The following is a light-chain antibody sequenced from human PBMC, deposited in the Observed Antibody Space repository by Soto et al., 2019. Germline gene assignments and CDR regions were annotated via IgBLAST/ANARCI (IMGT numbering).Light chain of an antibody. Sequence: QSVLTQSPSASASLGASVKLPCTLSSGYSTYAIAWHQQQSEKGPRFLMKINYDGTHSKGDGFFDRFSGSSSGAERHLTISSLQSEDEADYYCQSLGTGIQVFGGGTKLTVL. V-gene: IGLV4-69*01. CDR2: INYDGTH. CDR1: SGYSTYA. J-gene: IGLJ3*02. CDR3: QSLGTGIQV.